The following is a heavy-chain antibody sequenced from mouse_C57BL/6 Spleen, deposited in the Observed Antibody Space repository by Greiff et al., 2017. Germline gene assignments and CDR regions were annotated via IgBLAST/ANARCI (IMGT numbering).Heavy chain of an antibody. CDR1: GYTFTSYW. D-gene: IGHD2-10*01. Sequence: QVQLQQPGAELVRPGSSVKLSCKASGYTFTSYWMDWVKQRPGQGLEWIGNIYPSDSETHYNQKFRDKAPLTVDKSSSTAYMQLSSRTSEDSAVYYCARGLPPNYWGQGTTLTVSS. J-gene: IGHJ2*01. CDR3: ARGLPPNY. CDR2: IYPSDSET. V-gene: IGHV1-61*01.